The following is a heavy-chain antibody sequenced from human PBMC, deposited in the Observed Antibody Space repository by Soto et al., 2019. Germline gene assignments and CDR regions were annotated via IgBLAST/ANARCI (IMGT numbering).Heavy chain of an antibody. V-gene: IGHV4-4*02. D-gene: IGHD2-15*01. J-gene: IGHJ5*02. CDR1: GGSTSSSNW. CDR3: ARAQEQGSHWFDP. Sequence: SETLSLTCAVSGGSTSSSNWWSWVRQPPGEGLEWIGEIYHSGSTNYNPSLKSRVTISVDKSKNQFSLKLSSVTAADTAVYYCARAQEQGSHWFDPWGQGTLVTVSS. CDR2: IYHSGST.